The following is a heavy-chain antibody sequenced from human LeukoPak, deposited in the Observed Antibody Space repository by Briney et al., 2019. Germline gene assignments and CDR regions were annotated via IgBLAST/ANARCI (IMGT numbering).Heavy chain of an antibody. D-gene: IGHD6-19*01. V-gene: IGHV3-33*01. CDR3: ASSSGWYNAFDI. J-gene: IGHJ3*02. Sequence: GGSLRLSCAASGFTFSSYGMHWVRQAPGKGLEWVAVIWYDGSNKYYADSVKGRFTISRDNSKNTLYLQMNGLRAEDTAVYYCASSSGWYNAFDIWGQGTMVTVSS. CDR2: IWYDGSNK. CDR1: GFTFSSYG.